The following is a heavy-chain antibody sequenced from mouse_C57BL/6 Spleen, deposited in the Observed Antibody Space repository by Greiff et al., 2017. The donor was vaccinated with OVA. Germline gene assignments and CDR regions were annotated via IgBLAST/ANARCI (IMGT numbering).Heavy chain of an antibody. CDR1: GYTFTSYW. V-gene: IGHV1-59*01. Sequence: QVQLQQPGAELVRPGTSVKLSCKASGYTFTSYWMHWVKQRPGQGLEWIGVIDPSDSYTNYNQKFKGKATVTVDTSSSTAYMQLSSLTSEDSEVYYCARGGLNGNYPWFAYWGQGTLVTVSA. CDR3: ARGGLNGNYPWFAY. D-gene: IGHD2-1*01. J-gene: IGHJ3*01. CDR2: IDPSDSYT.